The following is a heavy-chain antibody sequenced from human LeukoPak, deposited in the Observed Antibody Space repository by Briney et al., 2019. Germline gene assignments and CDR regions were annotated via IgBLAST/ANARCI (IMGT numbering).Heavy chain of an antibody. Sequence: PSETLSLTCAVYGGSFSGNYWTWIRQPPGEGLEWIGEINHSGNTNYNPSLKRRVTISVDTPKNQISLKLSSVTAADTAVYYCARKAVGETSNYFDYWGQGTLVTVSS. CDR3: ARKAVGETSNYFDY. CDR1: GGSFSGNY. D-gene: IGHD1-26*01. V-gene: IGHV4-34*01. J-gene: IGHJ4*02. CDR2: INHSGNT.